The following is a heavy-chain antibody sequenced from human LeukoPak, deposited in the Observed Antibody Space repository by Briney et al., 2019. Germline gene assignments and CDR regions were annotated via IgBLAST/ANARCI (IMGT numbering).Heavy chain of an antibody. Sequence: GSLRLSCAASGFTSSSNWMYWVRQVPGKGLVWVSRINSDGTSISYADSVKGRFTISRDNAKNTLYLQMNRLRAEDTGVYYCASGTYYGDYWGQGTLVTVSS. V-gene: IGHV3-74*01. J-gene: IGHJ4*02. D-gene: IGHD1-26*01. CDR3: ASGTYYGDY. CDR2: INSDGTSI. CDR1: GFTSSSNW.